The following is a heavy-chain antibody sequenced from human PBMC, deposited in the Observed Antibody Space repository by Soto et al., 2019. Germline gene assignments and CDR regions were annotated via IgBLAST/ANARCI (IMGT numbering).Heavy chain of an antibody. CDR2: INPTTGAT. CDR1: VYTLTSQY. Sequence: SVKVSYKSPVYTLTSQYLHWVRKAPGEGLEWMGWINPTTGATRYAQKFQGRVTMTRDTSMSTAYLEVRSLRPDDTAVYYCAKGDSSWVSWFDPWGQGTLVTVSS. CDR3: AKGDSSWVSWFDP. J-gene: IGHJ5*02. D-gene: IGHD6-19*01. V-gene: IGHV1-2*02.